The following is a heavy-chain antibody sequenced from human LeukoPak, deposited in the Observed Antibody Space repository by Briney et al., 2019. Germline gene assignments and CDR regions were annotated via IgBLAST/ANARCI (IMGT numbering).Heavy chain of an antibody. D-gene: IGHD1-1*01. V-gene: IGHV1-46*01. Sequence: ASVKVSCKASGYTFTSYYMHWVRQAPGQGLEWMGIINPSGGSTSYAQKFQGRVTMTRDTSTSTVYMELSSLRSEDTAVYYCARANANGGYYYYGMDVWGQGTTVTVSS. CDR2: INPSGGST. J-gene: IGHJ6*02. CDR3: ARANANGGYYYYGMDV. CDR1: GYTFTSYY.